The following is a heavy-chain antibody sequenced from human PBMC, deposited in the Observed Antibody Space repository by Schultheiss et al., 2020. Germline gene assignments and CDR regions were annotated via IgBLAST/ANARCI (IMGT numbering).Heavy chain of an antibody. D-gene: IGHD6-13*01. J-gene: IGHJ4*02. CDR2: IWYDGSNK. V-gene: IGHV3-33*01. Sequence: GESLKISCAASGFTFSSYGMHWVRQAPGKGLEWVAVIWYDGSNKYYADSVKGRFTISRDNSKNTLYLQMNSLRAEDTAVYYCARQSWYEAYFDYWGQGTLVTVAS. CDR3: ARQSWYEAYFDY. CDR1: GFTFSSYG.